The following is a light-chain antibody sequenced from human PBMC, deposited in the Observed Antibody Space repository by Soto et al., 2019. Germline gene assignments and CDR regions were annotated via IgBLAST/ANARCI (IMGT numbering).Light chain of an antibody. CDR2: GVY. V-gene: IGKV3D-15*01. Sequence: DMVLTQSPTIPSVSRGERATLSCRASQSVSSNLAWYQQKPGQAPRLLIYGVYTRAPGIPARFSGSGSGTEFTLTISSLQSEEFAAYYWPQYHSRPPRTFGQGTKVDIK. CDR1: QSVSSN. CDR3: PQYHSRPPRT. J-gene: IGKJ1*01.